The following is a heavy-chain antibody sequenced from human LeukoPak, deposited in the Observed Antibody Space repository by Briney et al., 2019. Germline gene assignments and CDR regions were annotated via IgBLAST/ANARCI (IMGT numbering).Heavy chain of an antibody. CDR1: GFTFSNYG. V-gene: IGHV3-30*18. CDR2: ISYDETNK. J-gene: IGHJ4*02. D-gene: IGHD6-19*01. CDR3: TQDVSNGYRSVNFDY. Sequence: GGSLRLSCEASGFTFSNYGMHWVRQAPGKGLEGVAVISYDETNKYYTESVKGRFTISRDQSKNTLYLQMNSLRVEDTAVYYCTQDVSNGYRSVNFDYWAQGTLVTVSS.